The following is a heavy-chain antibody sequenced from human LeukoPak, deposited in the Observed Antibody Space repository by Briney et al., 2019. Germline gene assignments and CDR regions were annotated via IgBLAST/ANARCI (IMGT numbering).Heavy chain of an antibody. CDR3: AQSSVYGDPDY. D-gene: IGHD4-17*01. Sequence: SETLSLTCTVSGGSISSCYGRWTRRPAGRGLEWIGRIYTSWSTNYNTSLNSRVTVSVDKSRNQFSVKLSSVTAADTAVYYCAQSSVYGDPDYWGQGTLVTVSS. V-gene: IGHV4-4*07. CDR2: IYTSWST. CDR1: GGSISSCY. J-gene: IGHJ4*02.